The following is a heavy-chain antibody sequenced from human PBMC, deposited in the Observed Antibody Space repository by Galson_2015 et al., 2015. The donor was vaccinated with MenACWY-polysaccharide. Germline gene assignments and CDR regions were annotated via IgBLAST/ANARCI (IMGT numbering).Heavy chain of an antibody. CDR1: GGSFTNYF. CDR2: INHAGRT. V-gene: IGHV4-34*01. Sequence: SETLSLTCAVYGGSFTNYFWTWIRQSPEKGLECIAEINHAGRTTYNPTLRSRVTVSVDPSKNQFSINLTSVTAADTAVYYCARAWSSGYYSDYWGQGIPVTISS. D-gene: IGHD3-22*01. J-gene: IGHJ4*02. CDR3: ARAWSSGYYSDY.